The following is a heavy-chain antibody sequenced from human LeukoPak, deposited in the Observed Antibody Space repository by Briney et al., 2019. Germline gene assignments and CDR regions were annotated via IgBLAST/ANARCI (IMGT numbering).Heavy chain of an antibody. J-gene: IGHJ4*02. CDR2: ISSSGSTI. Sequence: PGGSLRLSCAASGFTFSSYEMNWVRQAPGKGLEWVSYISSSGSTIYYADSVKGRFTISRDNAKNSLYLQMNSLRAEDTAAYYCARDQKVGEPSGFDYWGQGTLVTVSS. CDR1: GFTFSSYE. D-gene: IGHD1-26*01. CDR3: ARDQKVGEPSGFDY. V-gene: IGHV3-48*03.